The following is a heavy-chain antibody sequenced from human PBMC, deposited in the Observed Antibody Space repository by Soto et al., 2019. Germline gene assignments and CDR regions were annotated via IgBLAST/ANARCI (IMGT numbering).Heavy chain of an antibody. CDR3: ARHVVGARGWVEEPL. CDR1: GYSFTSYC. CDR2: IDPSDSYT. J-gene: IGHJ4*02. V-gene: IGHV5-10-1*01. Sequence: EVQLVQSGAEVKKPGESLRISCNGSGYSFTSYCISWLRQMPGKGLEWMGRIDPSDSYTKYSQSFQGHVPISAEQSISTAYLPWSSLKASDTAMYYCARHVVGARGWVEEPLWGQGTLVTVSS. D-gene: IGHD1-1*01.